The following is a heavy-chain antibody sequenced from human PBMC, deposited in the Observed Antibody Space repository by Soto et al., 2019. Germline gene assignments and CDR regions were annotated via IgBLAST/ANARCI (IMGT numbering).Heavy chain of an antibody. J-gene: IGHJ4*02. CDR3: AKDLLVRGVIKPLDY. Sequence: EVQLLETGGGLVQPGGSLRLSCAASGFTFSSSGMSWVRQAPGKGLEWVSAIGGSGGSTYYADSVKGRYTISRDNSRNTLYLEMNSVRGEDTAVYHCAKDLLVRGVIKPLDYWGQGTLVIVSS. CDR1: GFTFSSSG. D-gene: IGHD3-10*01. CDR2: IGGSGGST. V-gene: IGHV3-23*01.